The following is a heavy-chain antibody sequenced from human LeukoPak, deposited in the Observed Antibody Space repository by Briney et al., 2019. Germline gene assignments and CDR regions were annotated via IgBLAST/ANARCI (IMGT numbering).Heavy chain of an antibody. CDR3: ASRTRRDGYNYFDY. V-gene: IGHV3-48*03. D-gene: IGHD5-24*01. J-gene: IGHJ4*02. CDR2: ISSSGGTI. CDR1: GFTFSSYE. Sequence: GGSLRLSCAASGFTFSSYEMNWVRQAPGKGLEWVSYISSSGGTIYYADSVKGRFTISRDNAKNSLYLQMNSLRAEDTAVYYCASRTRRDGYNYFDYWGQGTLVIVSS.